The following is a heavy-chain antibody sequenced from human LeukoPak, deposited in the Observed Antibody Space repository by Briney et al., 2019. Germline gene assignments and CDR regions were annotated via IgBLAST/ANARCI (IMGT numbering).Heavy chain of an antibody. CDR1: GFTFSSYA. Sequence: GRSLRLSCAASGFTFSSYAMSWVRQAPGKGLEWVSAISGSGGSTYYADSVKGRFTISRDNSKNTLYLQMNSLRAEDTAVYYCANTYYYGSGSYHWGQGTLVTVSS. CDR3: ANTYYYGSGSYH. CDR2: ISGSGGST. V-gene: IGHV3-23*01. D-gene: IGHD3-10*01. J-gene: IGHJ4*02.